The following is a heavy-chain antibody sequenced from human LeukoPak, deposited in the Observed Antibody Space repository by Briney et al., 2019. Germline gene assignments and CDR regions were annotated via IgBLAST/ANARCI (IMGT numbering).Heavy chain of an antibody. CDR2: IIPIFGTA. Sequence: GASVKVSCKASGGTFSSYAISWVRQAPGQGLEWMGGIIPIFGTANYAQKFQGRVTITADESTSTAYMELSSLRPEDTAVYYCARGAAAAAKYDYWGQGTLVTVSS. V-gene: IGHV1-69*13. J-gene: IGHJ4*02. D-gene: IGHD6-13*01. CDR3: ARGAAAAAKYDY. CDR1: GGTFSSYA.